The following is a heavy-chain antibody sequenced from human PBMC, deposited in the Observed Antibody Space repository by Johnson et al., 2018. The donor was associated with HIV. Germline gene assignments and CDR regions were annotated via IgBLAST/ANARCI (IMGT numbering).Heavy chain of an antibody. CDR3: AKDLDGYNSLDAFDI. CDR1: GFTFSSYG. Sequence: QVQLVESGGGVVQPGRSLRLSCAASGFTFSSYGMHWVRQAPGKGLEWVAVISYDGSNKYYADSVKGRFTISRDNSKNTLYLQMNSLRAEDTAVYYCAKDLDGYNSLDAFDIWGQGTMVTVSS. CDR2: ISYDGSNK. J-gene: IGHJ3*02. D-gene: IGHD5-24*01. V-gene: IGHV3-30*18.